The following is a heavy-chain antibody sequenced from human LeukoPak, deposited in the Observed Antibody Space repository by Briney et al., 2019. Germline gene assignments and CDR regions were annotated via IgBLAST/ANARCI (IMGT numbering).Heavy chain of an antibody. J-gene: IGHJ4*02. CDR3: ARDLYDYVWGSYRYTFDY. V-gene: IGHV3-11*06. D-gene: IGHD3-16*02. Sequence: GGSLRLSCAASGFTFSDYYMSWIRQAPGKGLEWVSYISSSGSYTNYADSVKGRFAISRDNAKNSLYLQMNSLRAEDTAVYYCARDLYDYVWGSYRYTFDYWGQGTLVTVSS. CDR1: GFTFSDYY. CDR2: ISSSGSYT.